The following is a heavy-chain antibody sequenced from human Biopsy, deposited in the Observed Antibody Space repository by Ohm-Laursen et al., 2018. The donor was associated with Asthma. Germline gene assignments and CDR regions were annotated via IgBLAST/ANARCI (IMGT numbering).Heavy chain of an antibody. CDR3: AITYFDFLTGQVHDAFAM. V-gene: IGHV1-3*01. J-gene: IGHJ3*02. Sequence: ASVKVSCKTSGYTFINYAIHWVRQAPGRSLEWMGWINAANGNTKYSQKFQGRLTISRDTSASTAYMDLSSLRSEDTAVYYCAITYFDFLTGQVHDAFAMWGQGTMVTVSS. CDR1: GYTFINYA. CDR2: INAANGNT. D-gene: IGHD3-9*01.